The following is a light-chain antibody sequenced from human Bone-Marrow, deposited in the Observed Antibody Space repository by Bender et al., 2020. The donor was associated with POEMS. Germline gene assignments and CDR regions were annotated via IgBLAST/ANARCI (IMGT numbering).Light chain of an antibody. V-gene: IGLV2-14*03. J-gene: IGLJ2*01. Sequence: QSDLTQPASVSGSPGQSIVISCTGTSSDVGDYNFVSWYQQHPGKAPKLMIYDVSQRPSGVPDRFSGSKSGNTASLTISGLQAEDEADYYCSSYTTNSRLFGGGTKLTVL. CDR2: DVS. CDR3: SSYTTNSRL. CDR1: SSDVGDYNF.